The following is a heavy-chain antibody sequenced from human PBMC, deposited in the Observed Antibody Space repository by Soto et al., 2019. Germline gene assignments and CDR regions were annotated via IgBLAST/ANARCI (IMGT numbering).Heavy chain of an antibody. CDR3: ARLTRLGYCSSTSCPSPGYYYYGMDV. CDR1: GGSFSGYY. V-gene: IGHV4-34*01. Sequence: PSETLSLTRAVYGGSFSGYYWSWIRQPPGQGLEWIGEINHSGSTNYNPSPKSRVTISVDTSKNQFSLKLSSVTAADTAVYYCARLTRLGYCSSTSCPSPGYYYYGMDVWGQGTTVTVSS. D-gene: IGHD2-2*01. J-gene: IGHJ6*02. CDR2: INHSGST.